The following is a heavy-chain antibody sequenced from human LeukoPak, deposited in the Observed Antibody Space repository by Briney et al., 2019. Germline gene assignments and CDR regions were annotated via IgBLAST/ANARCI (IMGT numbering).Heavy chain of an antibody. CDR3: ASSLISRLDY. CDR2: IYYSGST. CDR1: GGSISSYH. D-gene: IGHD3-16*02. J-gene: IGHJ4*02. Sequence: PSETLSLTCTVSGGSISSYHWSWIRQPPGEGLEWIGYIYYSGSTNYNPSLKSRVTISVDTSKNQFSLKLSSVTAADTAVYYCASSLISRLDYWGQGTLVTVSS. V-gene: IGHV4-59*01.